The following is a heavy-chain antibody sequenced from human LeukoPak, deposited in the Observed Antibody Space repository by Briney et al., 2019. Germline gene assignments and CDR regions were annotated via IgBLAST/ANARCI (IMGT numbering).Heavy chain of an antibody. CDR3: ARRYSYSSLPDY. Sequence: AETLSLTCTVSGGSISSSSYYWGWIRQPPGKGLEWIGSIYYTGSTYYNPSLKSRVTISVDTSKNPFSLTLSSVTAADTAVYYCARRYSYSSLPDYWGQGTLVTVSS. V-gene: IGHV4-39*01. D-gene: IGHD6-19*01. J-gene: IGHJ4*02. CDR1: GGSISSSSYY. CDR2: IYYTGST.